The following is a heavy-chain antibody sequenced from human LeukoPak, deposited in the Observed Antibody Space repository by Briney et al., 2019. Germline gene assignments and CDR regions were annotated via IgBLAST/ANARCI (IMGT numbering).Heavy chain of an antibody. J-gene: IGHJ4*02. CDR1: GLTFRGYT. CDR3: ARLSETYDFDY. CDR2: ITSSSSYK. V-gene: IGHV3-21*01. D-gene: IGHD1-26*01. Sequence: GGSLRLSCAASGLTFRGYTLNWVRQPPGKGLEWVSSITSSSSYKYFADSVKGRFTIPRDNAKNSLYLQMNSLRAEDTAVYYCARLSETYDFDYWGQGTLVTVSS.